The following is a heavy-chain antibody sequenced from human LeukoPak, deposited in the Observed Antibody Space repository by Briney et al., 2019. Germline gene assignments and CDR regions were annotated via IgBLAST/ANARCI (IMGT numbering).Heavy chain of an antibody. J-gene: IGHJ4*02. CDR2: IFYSVNT. D-gene: IGHD6-25*01. CDR1: GDSISSGSYY. Sequence: KPSETLSLTCTVSGDSISSGSYYWGWIRQPPGKGLEWIGYIFYSVNTNYNPSLKSRATISIDTSKNQSSLKLSSVTAADTAVYYCARTRPYYFDYWGQGTLVTVSS. CDR3: ARTRPYYFDY. V-gene: IGHV4-61*05.